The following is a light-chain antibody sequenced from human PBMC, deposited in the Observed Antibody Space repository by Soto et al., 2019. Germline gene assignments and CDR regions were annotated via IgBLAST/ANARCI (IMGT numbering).Light chain of an antibody. CDR3: QQYNSYSWT. V-gene: IGKV1-5*01. CDR2: DAS. J-gene: IGKJ1*01. Sequence: DIQMTQSRPTLSASVGDRVNITCRASQSISSWLAWYQQKPGTAPKLLIYDASSLESGVPSRFSGSGSGTEVTLTISSLQPDDFATYYCQQYNSYSWTFGQGTKVEIK. CDR1: QSISSW.